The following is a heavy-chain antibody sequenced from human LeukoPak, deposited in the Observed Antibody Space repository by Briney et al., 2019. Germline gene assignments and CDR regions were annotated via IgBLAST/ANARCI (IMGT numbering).Heavy chain of an antibody. CDR3: ASGKVRVVPAATGAPFDY. CDR1: GGTFSSYA. J-gene: IGHJ4*02. D-gene: IGHD2-2*01. Sequence: SVKVSCKASGGTFSSYAISWVRQAPGQGLEWMGGIIPIFGTANYAQKFQGRVTITADKSTSTAYMELSSLRSEDTAVYYCASGKVRVVPAATGAPFDYWGQGTLVTVSS. V-gene: IGHV1-69*06. CDR2: IIPIFGTA.